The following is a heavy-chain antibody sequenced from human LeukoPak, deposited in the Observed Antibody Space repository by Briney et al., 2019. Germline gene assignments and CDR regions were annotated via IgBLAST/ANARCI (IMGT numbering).Heavy chain of an antibody. CDR3: ARTPYYGSGSPYFDY. Sequence: GGSLRLSCAASGFTFSTYEINWVRQAPGKGLEWISYISYSGDTIYYADSVKGRFTISRDNAKKSLYLQMNGLRAEDTAVYYCARTPYYGSGSPYFDYWGQGTLVTVSS. CDR1: GFTFSTYE. V-gene: IGHV3-48*03. CDR2: ISYSGDTI. J-gene: IGHJ4*02. D-gene: IGHD3-10*01.